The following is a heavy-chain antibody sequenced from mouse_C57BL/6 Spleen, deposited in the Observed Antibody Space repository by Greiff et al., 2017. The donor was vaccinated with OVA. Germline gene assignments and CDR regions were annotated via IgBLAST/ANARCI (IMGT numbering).Heavy chain of an antibody. V-gene: IGHV1-54*01. D-gene: IGHD2-3*01. CDR2: INPGSGGT. CDR1: GYAFTNYL. CDR3: ARRGDGYYVGAMDY. Sequence: QVQLQQSGAELVRPGTSVKVSCKASGYAFTNYLIEWVKQRPGQGLEWIGVINPGSGGTNYNEKFKGKATLTADKSSSTAYMQLSCLTSEDSAVDFWARRGDGYYVGAMDYWGQGTSVTVSS. J-gene: IGHJ4*01.